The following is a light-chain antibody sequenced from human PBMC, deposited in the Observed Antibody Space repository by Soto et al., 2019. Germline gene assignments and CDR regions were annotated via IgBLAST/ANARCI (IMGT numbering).Light chain of an antibody. CDR3: HQYVTAPFT. CDR2: GAS. Sequence: EIVLTQSPGTLSLSPGESATLSCRSSQVVTGNYLAWYQQKPGQAPRLLIYGASTRAIGIPDRFSGSGSGTDFTLTIPSPEPEDFSVYFCHQYVTAPFTFGRGTKLETK. J-gene: IGKJ2*01. V-gene: IGKV3-20*01. CDR1: QVVTGNY.